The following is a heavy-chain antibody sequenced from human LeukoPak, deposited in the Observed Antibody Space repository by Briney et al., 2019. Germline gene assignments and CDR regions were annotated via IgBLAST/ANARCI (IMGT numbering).Heavy chain of an antibody. J-gene: IGHJ4*02. CDR3: ARGDYYDSSGYPGNFDY. CDR2: INPNSGGT. CDR1: GYTFTGYY. Sequence: ASVKVSCKASGYTFTGYYMHWVRQAPGQGLEWMGWINPNSGGTNYAQKFQGRVTMTRDTSTSTAYMELSRLRSDDTAVYYCARGDYYDSSGYPGNFDYWGQGTLVTVSS. V-gene: IGHV1-2*02. D-gene: IGHD3-22*01.